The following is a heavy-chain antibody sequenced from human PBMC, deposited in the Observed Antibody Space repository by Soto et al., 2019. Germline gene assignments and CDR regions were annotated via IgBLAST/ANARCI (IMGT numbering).Heavy chain of an antibody. J-gene: IGHJ6*02. Sequence: ASVKVSCKASGFTFTSSAVQWVRQARGQRLEWIGWIDAGNGNTNYSQKFQGRVTITRDTSASTAYMELSSLRSEDTAVYYCAREPPNGYRLYYYGMDVWGQGTTVTVSS. D-gene: IGHD5-18*01. CDR1: GFTFTSSA. CDR3: AREPPNGYRLYYYGMDV. CDR2: IDAGNGNT. V-gene: IGHV1-3*01.